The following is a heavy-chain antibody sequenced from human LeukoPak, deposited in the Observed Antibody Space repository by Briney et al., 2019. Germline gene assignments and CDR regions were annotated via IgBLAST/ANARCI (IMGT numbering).Heavy chain of an antibody. J-gene: IGHJ6*02. CDR3: ARSGWGAYSNYHYYYGMDV. CDR1: GYSFTSYW. V-gene: IGHV5-51*01. D-gene: IGHD4-4*01. Sequence: GESLKISCKGSGYSFTSYWIGWVRQMPGKGLEWMGIIYPGDSDTRYSPSFQGQVTISADKSISTAYLQWSSLKASDTAMYYCARSGWGAYSNYHYYYGMDVWGQGTTVTVSS. CDR2: IYPGDSDT.